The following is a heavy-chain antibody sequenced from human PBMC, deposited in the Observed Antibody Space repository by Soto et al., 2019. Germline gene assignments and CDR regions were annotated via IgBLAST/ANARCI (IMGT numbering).Heavy chain of an antibody. J-gene: IGHJ5*02. CDR3: AIEYSSSLNWFDP. D-gene: IGHD6-6*01. CDR1: GDSASSNSDA. Sequence: SQTLSLTCAISGDSASSNSDAWNWIRQSPSRGLEWLGRTYYRSKWYNDYAVSVKSRITINPDTSKNQFSLQLNSVTPEDTAVYYCAIEYSSSLNWFDPWGQGTLVTVSS. CDR2: TYYRSKWYN. V-gene: IGHV6-1*01.